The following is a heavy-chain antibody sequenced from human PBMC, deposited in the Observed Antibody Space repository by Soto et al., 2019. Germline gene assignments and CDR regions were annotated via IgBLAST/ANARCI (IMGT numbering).Heavy chain of an antibody. CDR3: ARADYGDYLYYFDY. CDR2: IYYSGST. Sequence: SETLSLTCTVSGGSISSYYWSWIRQPPGKGLEWIGYIYYSGSTNYNPSLKSRVTISVDTSKNQFSLKLSSVTAADTAVYYCARADYGDYLYYFDYWGQGTLVTVSS. CDR1: GGSISSYY. V-gene: IGHV4-59*01. D-gene: IGHD4-17*01. J-gene: IGHJ4*02.